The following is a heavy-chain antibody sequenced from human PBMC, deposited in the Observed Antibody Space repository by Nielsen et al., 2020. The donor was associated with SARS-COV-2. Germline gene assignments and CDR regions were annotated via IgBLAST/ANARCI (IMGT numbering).Heavy chain of an antibody. D-gene: IGHD6-6*01. CDR3: AREVEYSSSSDLDYYYGMDV. J-gene: IGHJ6*02. CDR1: GYTFTGYY. V-gene: IGHV1-2*06. Sequence: ASVKVSCKASGYTFTGYYMHWVRQAPGQGLEWMGRINPNSGGTNYAQKFQGRVTMTRDTSISTAYMELSRLRSDDTAVYYCAREVEYSSSSDLDYYYGMDVWGQGTTVTVSS. CDR2: INPNSGGT.